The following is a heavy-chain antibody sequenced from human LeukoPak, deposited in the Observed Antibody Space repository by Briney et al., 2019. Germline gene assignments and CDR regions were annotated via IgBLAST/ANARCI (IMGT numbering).Heavy chain of an antibody. CDR2: ISYDGSNK. D-gene: IGHD2/OR15-2a*01. Sequence: PGGSLRLSCAASGFTFSSYAMHWVPQAPGKGLEWVAVISYDGSNKYYADSVKGRFTISRDNSKNTLYLQMNSLRADDTAVYYCARDHRPSAWVIGLQTDYRGQGTLVTVSS. CDR1: GFTFSSYA. CDR3: ARDHRPSAWVIGLQTDY. V-gene: IGHV3-30*04. J-gene: IGHJ4*02.